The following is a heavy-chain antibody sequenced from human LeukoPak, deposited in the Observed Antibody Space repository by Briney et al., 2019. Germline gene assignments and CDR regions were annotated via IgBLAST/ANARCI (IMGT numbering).Heavy chain of an antibody. D-gene: IGHD7-27*01. CDR3: ARPGYWGDV. CDR2: IKPSDSEI. J-gene: IGHJ6*02. V-gene: IGHV5-10-1*01. Sequence: GESLKISCKGSGYSFTSYWIGWVRQMPGKGLEWMGRIKPSDSEIIYGPSFQGHVTISADKSISTVYLQWNSPKASDTAVYYCARPGYWGDVWGQGTTVTVSS. CDR1: GYSFTSYW.